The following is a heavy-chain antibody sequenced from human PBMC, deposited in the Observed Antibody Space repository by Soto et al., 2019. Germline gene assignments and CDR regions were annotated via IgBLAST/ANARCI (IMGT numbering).Heavy chain of an antibody. J-gene: IGHJ4*02. CDR3: ARGYNWNPFFDY. D-gene: IGHD1-20*01. CDR1: GFTFSSYD. V-gene: IGHV3-13*04. Sequence: EVQLVESGGGLVQPGGSLRLSCAASGFTFSSYDMHWVRQATGKGLEWVSAIGTAGDTYYPGSVKGRFTISRENAKNSLYLQMNSLRAGDTAVYYCARGYNWNPFFDYWGQGTLVTVSS. CDR2: IGTAGDT.